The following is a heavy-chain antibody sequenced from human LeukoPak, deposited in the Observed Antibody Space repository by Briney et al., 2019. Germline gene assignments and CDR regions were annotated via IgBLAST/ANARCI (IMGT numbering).Heavy chain of an antibody. D-gene: IGHD4-11*01. CDR1: GASISSGGYC. CDR3: VRDMGSNPYYFDY. Sequence: SQTLSLTCAVSGASISSGGYCWSWIRQPPGKGLEWIGYIYHSGSTYYNPSLKSRVTISVDRSKNQFSLKLNSVTAADTAVYYCVRDMGSNPYYFDYWGQGTLVTVSS. V-gene: IGHV4-30-2*01. CDR2: IYHSGST. J-gene: IGHJ4*02.